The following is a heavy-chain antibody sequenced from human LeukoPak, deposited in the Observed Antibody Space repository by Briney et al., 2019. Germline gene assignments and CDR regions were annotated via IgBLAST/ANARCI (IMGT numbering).Heavy chain of an antibody. CDR3: ARRICNGGSCYLDY. CDR2: ILWNGDNT. V-gene: IGHV3-20*01. CDR1: GFTFEAYG. J-gene: IGHJ4*02. D-gene: IGHD2-15*01. Sequence: GGSLRLSCAASGFTFEAYGMSWVRQAPGKGLEWVSGILWNGDNTVYADSVKGRFTISRDNAKNSLYLQMNSLRAEDTALYRCARRICNGGSCYLDYWGQGTLVTVSS.